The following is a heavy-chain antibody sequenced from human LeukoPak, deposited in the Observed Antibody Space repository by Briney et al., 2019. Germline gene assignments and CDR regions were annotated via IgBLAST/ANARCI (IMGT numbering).Heavy chain of an antibody. J-gene: IGHJ4*02. CDR2: IFYSGST. V-gene: IGHV4-59*08. Sequence: PSDTLSLTCTVSGGSISSYYWRWIRQPPGKGLEWIGYIFYSGSTNYNPSLKSQITISVDTSKNQFSLKLRSVTAADTAVYYCARHPSDSSYFDYWGQGTLVTVSS. CDR3: ARHPSDSSYFDY. D-gene: IGHD5-18*01. CDR1: GGSISSYY.